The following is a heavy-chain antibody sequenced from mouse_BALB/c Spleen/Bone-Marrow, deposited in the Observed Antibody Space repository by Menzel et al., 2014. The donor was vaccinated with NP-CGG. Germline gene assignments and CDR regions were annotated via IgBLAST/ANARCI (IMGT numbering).Heavy chain of an antibody. CDR2: ISTYPGNT. Sequence: QVQLQQSGPELVRPGVSVKISCKGSGYTFTDYAMHWVKQSHAKSLEWIGVISTYPGNTNYNQKFKGKATMTVDKSSSTAYMELARLTPEDSAIYYCARWYNWDAFAYWGQGTLVTVSA. D-gene: IGHD4-1*01. CDR1: GYTFTDYA. J-gene: IGHJ3*01. CDR3: ARWYNWDAFAY. V-gene: IGHV1-67*01.